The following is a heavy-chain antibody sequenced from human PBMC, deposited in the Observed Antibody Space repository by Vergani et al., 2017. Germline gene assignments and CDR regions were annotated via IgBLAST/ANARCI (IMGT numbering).Heavy chain of an antibody. V-gene: IGHV1-69*01. D-gene: IGHD3-3*01. CDR3: AEGKFHDFWSGYYPTVYYYYFMDV. CDR1: GGTFSSYA. Sequence: QVQLVQSGAEVKKPGSSVKVSCKASGGTFSSYAISWVRQAPGQGLEWMGGIIPIFGTANYAQKFQGRVTITADESTSTAYMELSSLRSEDTAVYYCAEGKFHDFWSGYYPTVYYYYFMDVWGKGTTVTVSS. CDR2: IIPIFGTA. J-gene: IGHJ6*03.